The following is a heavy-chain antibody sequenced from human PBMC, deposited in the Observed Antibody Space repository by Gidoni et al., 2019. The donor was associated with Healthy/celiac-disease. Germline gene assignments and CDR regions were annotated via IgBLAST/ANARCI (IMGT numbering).Heavy chain of an antibody. J-gene: IGHJ6*02. Sequence: VQLGQSGAEVKKPGDSVPVSCKASGYTVTTYGISWVRQAPGQGPEWMGWNSAYNGNTNYAQKLQDRVTMTTDTPTSTTYMQLRSLRSDDTAVYYCARPSVGGTRDYYYGMDGWGQGTTVTVSS. CDR3: ARPSVGGTRDYYYGMDG. CDR1: GYTVTTYG. CDR2: NSAYNGNT. V-gene: IGHV1-18*01. D-gene: IGHD1-26*01.